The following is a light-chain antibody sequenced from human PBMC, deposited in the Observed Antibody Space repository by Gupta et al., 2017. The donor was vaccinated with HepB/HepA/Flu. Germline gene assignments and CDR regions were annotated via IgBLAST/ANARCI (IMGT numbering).Light chain of an antibody. V-gene: IGKV1-5*03. Sequence: DIQMTQSPSTLSASVGDRVTITCRASQSISSWLAWYQQKPGKAPKLLIYKASSLESGVPSRFSGSGSGTEFTLTIRSLQPDDFATYYCKQYNSYSPWTFGQGTKVEIK. CDR3: KQYNSYSPWT. CDR2: KAS. CDR1: QSISSW. J-gene: IGKJ1*01.